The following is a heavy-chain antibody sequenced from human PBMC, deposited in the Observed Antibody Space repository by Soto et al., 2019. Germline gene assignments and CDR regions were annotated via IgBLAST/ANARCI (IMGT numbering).Heavy chain of an antibody. J-gene: IGHJ3*02. D-gene: IGHD6-13*01. CDR1: AGYTSSDY. CDR3: ASSSSWDHDAFDI. CDR2: IYYSGST. V-gene: IGHV4-59*01. Sequence: SETLSLTCSVSAGYTSSDYWSWIRQPPGKGLEWIGYIYYSGSTNYNPSLKSRVTISVDTSKNQFSLKLSSVTAADTAVYYRASSSSWDHDAFDIWGQGTMVTVSS.